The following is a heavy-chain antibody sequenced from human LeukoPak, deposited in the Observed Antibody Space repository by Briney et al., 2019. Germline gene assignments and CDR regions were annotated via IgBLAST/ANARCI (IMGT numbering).Heavy chain of an antibody. J-gene: IGHJ3*02. D-gene: IGHD2-15*01. CDR3: ARAPGYCSGGSCHDAFDM. V-gene: IGHV4-38-2*02. Sequence: SETLSLTCTGYSISSGYYWGWIRRPPGKGLEWIGSIYHSGSTYYNPSLKSRVTISVDTSKSQFSLKLSSVTAADSAVYYCARAPGYCSGGSCHDAFDMWGQGTMVTVSS. CDR1: YSISSGYY. CDR2: IYHSGST.